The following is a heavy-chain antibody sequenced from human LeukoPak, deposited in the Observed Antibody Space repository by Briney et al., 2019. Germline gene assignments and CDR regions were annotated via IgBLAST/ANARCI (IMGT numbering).Heavy chain of an antibody. CDR1: GYTFTSYA. Sequence: GASVKVSCKASGYTFTSYAMNWVRQAPGQGLEWMGWINTNTGNPTYAQGFTGRFVFSLDTSVSTAYLQISSLKAEDTAVYYCARDREDYMNYYYYMDVWGKGTTVTVSS. J-gene: IGHJ6*03. CDR3: ARDREDYMNYYYYMDV. CDR2: INTNTGNP. V-gene: IGHV7-4-1*02. D-gene: IGHD4-11*01.